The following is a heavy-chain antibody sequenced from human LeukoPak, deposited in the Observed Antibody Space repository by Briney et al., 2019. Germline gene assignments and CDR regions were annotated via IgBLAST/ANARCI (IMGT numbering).Heavy chain of an antibody. CDR1: GFTFSTYV. V-gene: IGHV3-23*01. D-gene: IGHD6-13*01. CDR2: ISGSGDST. Sequence: PGGSLRLSCAASGFTFSTYVMSWVRQAPEKGLEWVSAISGSGDSTYYVDSVKGRFTISRDNSKNTLYLQMSSLRPVDTAVYYCAKGSSSSRPYYFDYWGQGTLVTVSS. J-gene: IGHJ4*02. CDR3: AKGSSSSRPYYFDY.